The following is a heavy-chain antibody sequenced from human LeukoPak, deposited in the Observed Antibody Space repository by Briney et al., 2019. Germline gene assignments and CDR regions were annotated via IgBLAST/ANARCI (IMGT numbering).Heavy chain of an antibody. J-gene: IGHJ5*02. Sequence: SETLSLTCAVYGGSFSGYYWSWIRQPPGKGLEWIGEINHSGSTNYNPSLKSRVTISVDTSKNQFSLKLSSVTAADTAVYYCASRPDGAVGAFPAWDQGTLVTVSS. D-gene: IGHD1-26*01. V-gene: IGHV4-34*01. CDR3: ASRPDGAVGAFPA. CDR1: GGSFSGYY. CDR2: INHSGST.